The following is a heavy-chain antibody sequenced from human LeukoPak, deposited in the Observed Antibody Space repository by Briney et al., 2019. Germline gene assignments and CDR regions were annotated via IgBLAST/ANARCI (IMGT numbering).Heavy chain of an antibody. CDR1: CRSISSCSYY. Sequence: SETLSLTCTVSCRSISSCSYYWVWIRQPPGKGLEWIGSIYYSGSTHYNPSLKTRVTISVDTSKDQSSMKLSSVTAADTAVYYCASYYFWSGSPRYYMDVWGKGATVTVSS. V-gene: IGHV4-39*07. J-gene: IGHJ6*03. CDR3: ASYYFWSGSPRYYMDV. D-gene: IGHD3-3*01. CDR2: IYYSGST.